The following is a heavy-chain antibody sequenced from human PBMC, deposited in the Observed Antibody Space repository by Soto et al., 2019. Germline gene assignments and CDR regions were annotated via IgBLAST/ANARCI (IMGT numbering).Heavy chain of an antibody. Sequence: GGSLRLSCAASGFTFSSYAMSWVRQAPGKGLEWVSAISGSGGSTYYADSVKGRFTISRDNSKNTLYLQMNSLRDEDTAVYYCAKDGGYSQGYSTRYYYGMDVWGNGPTVTVSS. V-gene: IGHV3-23*01. CDR3: AKDGGYSQGYSTRYYYGMDV. CDR2: ISGSGGST. D-gene: IGHD5-18*01. J-gene: IGHJ6*04. CDR1: GFTFSSYA.